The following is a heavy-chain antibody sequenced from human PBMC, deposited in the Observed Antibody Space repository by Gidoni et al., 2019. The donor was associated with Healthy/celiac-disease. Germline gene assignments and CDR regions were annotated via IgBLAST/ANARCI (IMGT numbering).Heavy chain of an antibody. V-gene: IGHV5-51*01. CDR1: GYSFTSYW. CDR2: IYPGDSDT. J-gene: IGHJ6*02. Sequence: EVQLVQSGAEVKKPGESLKISCKGSGYSFTSYWIGWVRQMPGKGREWLGSIYPGDSDTRYSPSFQGQVTISADKSISTAYLQWSSLKASDTAMYYCARRAPMVRELDPYYYYGMDVWGQGTTVTVSS. D-gene: IGHD3-10*01. CDR3: ARRAPMVRELDPYYYYGMDV.